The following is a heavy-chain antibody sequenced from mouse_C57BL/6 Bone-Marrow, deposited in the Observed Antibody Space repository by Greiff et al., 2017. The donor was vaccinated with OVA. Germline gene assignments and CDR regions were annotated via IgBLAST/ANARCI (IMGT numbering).Heavy chain of an antibody. D-gene: IGHD1-1*01. CDR1: GFNIKDDY. Sequence: EVQLQQSGAELVRPGASVKLSCTASGFNIKDDYMHWVKQRPEQGLEWIGWIDPENGDTEYASKFQGKATITADTSSNTADLQLSSLTSEDTAVYYCTTDYGGAMDYWGQGTSVTVSS. J-gene: IGHJ4*01. CDR2: IDPENGDT. V-gene: IGHV14-4*01. CDR3: TTDYGGAMDY.